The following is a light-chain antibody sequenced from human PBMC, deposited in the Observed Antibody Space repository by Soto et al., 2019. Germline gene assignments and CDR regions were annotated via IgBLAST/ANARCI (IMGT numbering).Light chain of an antibody. V-gene: IGLV2-14*03. Sequence: QSALTQPASVSGSPGQSITISCTETSSALGTYNYVSWYQQHPGKAPKLLIYDVYSRPSGVSTRFSGSKSGNTASLTISGPRAKAEAVYYGSPHSPATPPYVSETGTKVPVL. J-gene: IGLJ1*01. CDR2: DVY. CDR1: SSALGTYNY. CDR3: SPHSPATPPYV.